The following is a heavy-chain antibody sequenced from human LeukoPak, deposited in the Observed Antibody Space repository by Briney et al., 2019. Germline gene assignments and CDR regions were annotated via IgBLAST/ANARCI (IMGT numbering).Heavy chain of an antibody. CDR3: ARTYCGGDCRGYYYSYYMDV. V-gene: IGHV4-38-2*01. D-gene: IGHD2-21*02. Sequence: GTLRLSCAASGFTFSSYGMSWVRQAPGKGLEWIGSIYYSGSTYYNPSLKSRVTISVDTSKNQFSLKLSSVTAADTAVYYCARTYCGGDCRGYYYSYYMDVWGKGTAVTISS. J-gene: IGHJ6*03. CDR1: GFTFSSYG. CDR2: IYYSGST.